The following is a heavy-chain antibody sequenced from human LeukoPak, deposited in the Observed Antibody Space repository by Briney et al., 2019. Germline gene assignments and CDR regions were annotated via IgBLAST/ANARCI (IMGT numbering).Heavy chain of an antibody. CDR3: ARDWRYYDSSGYTDY. J-gene: IGHJ4*02. D-gene: IGHD3-22*01. V-gene: IGHV3-21*01. Sequence: GGSLRLSCAASGFTFSNYAMHWVRQAPGKGLEWVSSISSSGSYIYYADSVKGRFTISRDNAKNSLYLQMNSLRAEDTAVYYCARDWRYYDSSGYTDYWGQGTLVTVSS. CDR2: ISSSGSYI. CDR1: GFTFSNYA.